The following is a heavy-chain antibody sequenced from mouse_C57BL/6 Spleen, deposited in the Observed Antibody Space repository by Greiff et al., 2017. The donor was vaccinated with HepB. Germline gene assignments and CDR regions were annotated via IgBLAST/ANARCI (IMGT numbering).Heavy chain of an antibody. CDR1: GYAFTNYL. CDR2: INPGSGGT. Sequence: QVQLQQSGAELVRPGTSVKVSCKASGYAFTNYLIEWVKQRPGQGLEWIGVINPGSGGTNYNEKFKGKATLTADKSSSTAYMQLSSLTSEDSAVYSCARGGITWGAYWGQGTLVTVSA. CDR3: ARGGITWGAY. V-gene: IGHV1-54*01. D-gene: IGHD2-4*01. J-gene: IGHJ3*01.